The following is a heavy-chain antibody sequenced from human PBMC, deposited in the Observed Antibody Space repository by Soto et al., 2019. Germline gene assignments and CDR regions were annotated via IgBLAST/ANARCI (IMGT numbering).Heavy chain of an antibody. V-gene: IGHV6-1*01. J-gene: IGHJ4*02. D-gene: IGHD6-19*01. CDR2: IYYRSKWYN. CDR1: GDSVSSNSVA. Sequence: QVQLQQSGPGLVKSSQTLSRTCAISGDSVSSNSVAWNWIRQSPSRGLEWLGRIYYRSKWYNDYAVSVNSRRNITPDTSKTKFSLQLNSVTPEDTAVYYCSRFGSGWWFDYWGQGTLVTVSS. CDR3: SRFGSGWWFDY.